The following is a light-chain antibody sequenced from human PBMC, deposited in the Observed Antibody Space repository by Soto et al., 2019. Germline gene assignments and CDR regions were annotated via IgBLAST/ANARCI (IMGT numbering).Light chain of an antibody. CDR3: QQRSSWL. Sequence: EIVLTQSPATLSLSPGERATLSCRASQSISTYLAWYQQKPVQAPRLLIYDASNRATGIPARFSGSGSGTDFTLTSSSLEPEDFAVYYCQQRSSWLFGGGTKVEIK. CDR2: DAS. CDR1: QSISTY. V-gene: IGKV3-11*01. J-gene: IGKJ4*01.